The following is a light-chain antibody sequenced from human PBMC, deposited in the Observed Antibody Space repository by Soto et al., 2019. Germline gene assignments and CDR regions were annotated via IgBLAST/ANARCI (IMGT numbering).Light chain of an antibody. V-gene: IGLV1-47*01. CDR2: RNN. J-gene: IGLJ3*02. Sequence: QSVLTQPPSTSGTPGQRVTIYCSGSSSNVGSNDVYWYQHVPGAAPNLLIYRNNRRPSGVPDRFAGSKSGSAVSLAIRGLRSEDEADYYCASWDDTLSGPVFGGGTKVTVL. CDR1: SSNVGSND. CDR3: ASWDDTLSGPV.